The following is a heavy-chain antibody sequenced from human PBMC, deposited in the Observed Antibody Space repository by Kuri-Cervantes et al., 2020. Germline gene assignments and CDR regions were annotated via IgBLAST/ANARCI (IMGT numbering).Heavy chain of an antibody. CDR3: ARRLVIAAAGTRFGY. D-gene: IGHD6-13*01. CDR1: GYTLTELS. CDR2: FDPEDGET. J-gene: IGHJ4*02. V-gene: IGHV1-24*01. Sequence: ASVKVSCKVSGYTLTELSMHWVRQAPGKGLEWMGGFDPEDGETIYAQKFQGRVTMTRNTSISTAYMELSSLRSEDTAVYYRARRLVIAAAGTRFGYWGQGTLVTVSS.